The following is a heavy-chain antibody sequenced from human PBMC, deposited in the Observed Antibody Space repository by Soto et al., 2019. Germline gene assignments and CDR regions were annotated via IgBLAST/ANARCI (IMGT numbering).Heavy chain of an antibody. V-gene: IGHV1-18*01. CDR1: GYTFTSYG. CDR3: ARVGLELGYCSSTSCYAY. D-gene: IGHD2-2*01. CDR2: ISAYNGNT. Sequence: ASVKVSCKASGYTFTSYGISWVRQAPGQGLEWMGWISAYNGNTNYAQKLQGRVTMTTDTSTSTAYMELRSLRSDDTAVYYCARVGLELGYCSSTSCYAYWGQGTLVTVSS. J-gene: IGHJ4*02.